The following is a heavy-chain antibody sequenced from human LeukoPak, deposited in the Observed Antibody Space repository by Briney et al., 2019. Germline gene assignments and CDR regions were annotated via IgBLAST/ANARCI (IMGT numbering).Heavy chain of an antibody. V-gene: IGHV5-51*01. CDR1: GYRFTSYW. J-gene: IGHJ6*03. CDR3: ARQGAAGKYYYYMDV. D-gene: IGHD6-13*01. CDR2: IYPGDSDT. Sequence: GESLKISCKGSGYRFTSYWIGWVRQMPGKGLEWMGIIYPGDSDTRYSPSFQGQVTISADKSINTAYPEWSSLKASDTAIYYCARQGAAGKYYYYMDVWGKGTTVTVSS.